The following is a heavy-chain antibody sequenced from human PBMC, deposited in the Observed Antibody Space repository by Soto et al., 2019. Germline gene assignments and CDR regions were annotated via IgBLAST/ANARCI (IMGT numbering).Heavy chain of an antibody. D-gene: IGHD5-12*01. V-gene: IGHV1-46*01. CDR3: ARNEDSGLDY. Sequence: ASVKVSCRASGYTFTSYYMLWVRQAPGQGLEWMGMINPSGGSTSYAQKFQGRVTMTRDTSTSKAYMVLGSLRSEDTAENDGARNEDSGLDYWGQVTLVTASS. CDR1: GYTFTSYY. J-gene: IGHJ4*02. CDR2: INPSGGST.